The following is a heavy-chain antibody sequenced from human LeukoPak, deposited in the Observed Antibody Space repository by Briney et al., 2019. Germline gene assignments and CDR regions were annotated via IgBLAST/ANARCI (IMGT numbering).Heavy chain of an antibody. D-gene: IGHD6-19*01. CDR1: GFTFNNYA. CDR3: AKDGGSGWSLAYYYGMDV. Sequence: GGSLRLSCAASGFTFNNYAMHWVRHAPGKGLEWVALSNWDGGRTYYADSVKGRFTISGDNSENFLYLQMHSLRLEDTALYYCAKDGGSGWSLAYYYGMDVWGKGTTVTVSS. V-gene: IGHV3-43D*04. CDR2: SNWDGGRT. J-gene: IGHJ6*04.